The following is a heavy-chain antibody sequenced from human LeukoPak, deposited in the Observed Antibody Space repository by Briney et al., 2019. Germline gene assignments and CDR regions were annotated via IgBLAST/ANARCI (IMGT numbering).Heavy chain of an antibody. D-gene: IGHD7-27*01. V-gene: IGHV3-23*01. J-gene: IGHJ4*02. CDR3: AKDGGLWVSAHWGDS. CDR1: GFTLSSYT. Sequence: GGSLRLSCAASGFTLSSYTMSWVRQAPGKGLEWVSTITTSDGNTYYADSVKGRFAVSRDNSKNTLFLQMNSLRAEDTAVYYCAKDGGLWVSAHWGDSWGRGTLVTVSS. CDR2: ITTSDGNT.